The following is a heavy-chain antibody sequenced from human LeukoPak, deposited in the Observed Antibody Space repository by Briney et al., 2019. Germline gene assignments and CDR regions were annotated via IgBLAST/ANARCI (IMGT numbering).Heavy chain of an antibody. D-gene: IGHD3-9*01. CDR2: IYYSGST. CDR3: ARDLADILTGYYRVLPFDP. V-gene: IGHV4-39*07. J-gene: IGHJ5*02. Sequence: SETLSLTCTVSGGSISSSSYYWGWIRQPPGKGLEWIGSIYYSGSTYYNPSLKSRVTISVDTSKNQFSLKLSSVTAADTAVYYCARDLADILTGYYRVLPFDPWGQGTLVTVSS. CDR1: GGSISSSSYY.